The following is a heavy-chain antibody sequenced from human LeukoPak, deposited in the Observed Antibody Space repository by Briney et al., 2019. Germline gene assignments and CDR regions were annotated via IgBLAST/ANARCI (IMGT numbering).Heavy chain of an antibody. J-gene: IGHJ4*02. CDR2: MNPNSGNT. Sequence: ASVKVSCKASGYTFTSYDINWVRQATGQGLEWMGWMNPNSGNTGYAQKFQDRVTMTRNTSISTAYMELSSLRSEDTAVYYCARSKPDRFWSGYYIDYWGQGTLVTVSS. CDR1: GYTFTSYD. D-gene: IGHD3-3*01. V-gene: IGHV1-8*01. CDR3: ARSKPDRFWSGYYIDY.